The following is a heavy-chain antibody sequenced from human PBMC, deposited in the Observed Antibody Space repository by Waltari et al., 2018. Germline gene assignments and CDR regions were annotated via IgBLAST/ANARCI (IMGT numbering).Heavy chain of an antibody. D-gene: IGHD2-15*01. Sequence: QVQLQESGARLVKPSERLSRAGDVSGVYITGSDWTWICKSPGKALGWIGFVGGANGVNEYNPSLKSRVTISRDTSKNHFSLKVNSVTAADTAVYYCVQESVSGGWLPFWCQGFLVVVSS. CDR3: VQESVSGGWLPF. CDR1: GVYITGSD. J-gene: IGHJ4*02. V-gene: IGHV4-59*12. CDR2: VGGANGVN.